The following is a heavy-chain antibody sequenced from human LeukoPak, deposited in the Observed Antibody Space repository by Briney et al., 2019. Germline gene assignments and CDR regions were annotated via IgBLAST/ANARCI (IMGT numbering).Heavy chain of an antibody. V-gene: IGHV4-34*01. CDR3: ASSGSFFPRGTLGSFYFDY. CDR1: GGSFSGYY. J-gene: IGHJ4*02. Sequence: PSETLSLTCAVYGGSFSGYYWSWIRQPPGKGLEWIGEINHSGSTNYNPSLKSRVTISVDTSKNQFSLKLSSVTAADTAVYYCASSGSFFPRGTLGSFYFDYWGQGTLVTVSS. D-gene: IGHD3-10*01. CDR2: INHSGST.